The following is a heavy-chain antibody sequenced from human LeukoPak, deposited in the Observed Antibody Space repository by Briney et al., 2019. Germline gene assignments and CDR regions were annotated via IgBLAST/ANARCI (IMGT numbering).Heavy chain of an antibody. J-gene: IGHJ4*02. CDR1: GYTFTSYG. Sequence: ASVKVSCKASGYTFTSYGISWVRQAPGQGLKWMGWITAYNDNTYYAQKLQGRVTMTTDTSTSTAYMELRSLRSDDTAVYYCARDLRRGSSSWYVSGGDYWGQGTLVTVSS. CDR2: ITAYNDNT. D-gene: IGHD6-13*01. CDR3: ARDLRRGSSSWYVSGGDY. V-gene: IGHV1-18*01.